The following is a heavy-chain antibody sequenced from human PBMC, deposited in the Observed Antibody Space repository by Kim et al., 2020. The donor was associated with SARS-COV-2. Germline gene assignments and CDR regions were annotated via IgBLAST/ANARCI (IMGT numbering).Heavy chain of an antibody. J-gene: IGHJ5*02. CDR2: IYHSGST. CDR1: GYSISSGYY. CDR3: ARDEYLELPIT. Sequence: SETLSLTCTVSGYSISSGYYWGWIRQPPGKGLEWIGSIYHSGSTYYNPSLKSRVTISVDTSKNQFSLKLSSVTAADTAVYYCARDEYLELPITWGQGTLVTVSS. D-gene: IGHD1-7*01. V-gene: IGHV4-38-2*02.